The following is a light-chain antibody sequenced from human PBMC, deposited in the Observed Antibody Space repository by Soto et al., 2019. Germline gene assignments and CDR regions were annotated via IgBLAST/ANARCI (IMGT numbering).Light chain of an antibody. CDR2: EVS. CDR1: SSDVGGYNY. Sequence: QSALTQPASVSGSPGQSITISCTGTSSDVGGYNYVSWYQQHPGKAPKLMIYEVSNRPSGVSNRFSGSKSGNTASLTISGLQAEDVADYYCSSYTSSSTLRVFGTGTKLTVL. CDR3: SSYTSSSTLRV. J-gene: IGLJ1*01. V-gene: IGLV2-14*01.